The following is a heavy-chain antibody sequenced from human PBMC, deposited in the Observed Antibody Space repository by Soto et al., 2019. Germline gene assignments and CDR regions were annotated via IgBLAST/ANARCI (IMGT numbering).Heavy chain of an antibody. CDR1: GFTFSSYW. CDR2: IKQDGSEK. Sequence: EVQLVESGGGLVQPGGSLRLSCAASGFTFSSYWMSWVRQAPGKGLEWVANIKQDGSEKYYVDSVKGRFTISRDNAKNSLYLQMNSRRAEDTAVYYCARDGSSSSPAAEYFQHWGQGTLVTVS. D-gene: IGHD6-6*01. J-gene: IGHJ1*01. CDR3: ARDGSSSSPAAEYFQH. V-gene: IGHV3-7*03.